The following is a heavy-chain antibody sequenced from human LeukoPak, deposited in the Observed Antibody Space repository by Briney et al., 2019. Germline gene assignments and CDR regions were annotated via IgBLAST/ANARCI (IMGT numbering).Heavy chain of an antibody. Sequence: PGGSLRLSCAASGLTFSSYEMNWVRQAPGKGLEWVSYISGSGSTIYYADSVKGRFTISRDNAKNSLSLQMNSLRAEDTAVYYFAREYTHANYYYGVDVWGKGTTVTVSS. V-gene: IGHV3-48*03. CDR3: AREYTHANYYYGVDV. J-gene: IGHJ6*04. CDR1: GLTFSSYE. D-gene: IGHD2-2*01. CDR2: ISGSGSTI.